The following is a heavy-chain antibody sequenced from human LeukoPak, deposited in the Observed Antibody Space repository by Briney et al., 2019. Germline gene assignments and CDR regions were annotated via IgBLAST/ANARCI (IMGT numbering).Heavy chain of an antibody. J-gene: IGHJ3*02. CDR3: ATEAMGRTGLRFLEWLSPYDAFDI. Sequence: ASVKVSCKASGYTFTSYAMNWVRQAPGQGLEWMGWINANTGNPTYAQGFTGRFVFSLDTSVSTAYLQISSLKAEDTAVYYCATEAMGRTGLRFLEWLSPYDAFDIWGQGTTVTVSS. V-gene: IGHV7-4-1*02. D-gene: IGHD3-3*01. CDR1: GYTFTSYA. CDR2: INANTGNP.